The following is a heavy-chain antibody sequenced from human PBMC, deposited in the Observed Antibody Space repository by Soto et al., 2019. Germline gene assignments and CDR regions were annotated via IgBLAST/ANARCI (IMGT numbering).Heavy chain of an antibody. CDR1: GGTFSSYA. J-gene: IGHJ6*02. V-gene: IGHV1-69*06. Sequence: SVKVSCKASGGTFSSYATSWVRQAPGQGLEWMGGIIPIFGTANYAQKFQGRVTITADKSTSTAYMELSSLRSEDTAVYYCARGPTAMADYYYYYGMDVWGQGTTVTVSS. D-gene: IGHD5-18*01. CDR2: IIPIFGTA. CDR3: ARGPTAMADYYYYYGMDV.